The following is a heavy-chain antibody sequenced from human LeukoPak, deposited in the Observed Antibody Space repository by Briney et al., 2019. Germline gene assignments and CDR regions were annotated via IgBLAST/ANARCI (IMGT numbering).Heavy chain of an antibody. CDR3: ARATSAHAFDI. V-gene: IGHV3-74*01. CDR2: INSDGSST. Sequence: GGSLRLSCAASGFTFSSYWMHWVRQAPGKGLVWVSRINSDGSSTSYADSVKGRFTISRDNAKNTLYLQMNSLRAEDTAVYYCARATSAHAFDIWGQGTMVTVSS. CDR1: GFTFSSYW. J-gene: IGHJ3*02.